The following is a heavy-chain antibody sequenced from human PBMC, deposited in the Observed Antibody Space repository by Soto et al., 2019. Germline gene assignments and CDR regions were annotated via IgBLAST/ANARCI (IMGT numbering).Heavy chain of an antibody. CDR3: ARDAAVPGESDRFDY. D-gene: IGHD6-19*01. Sequence: SETLSLTCAVSGDSVTSNVWWSWIRQPPGRELEWIGEAYHNGLTDYNPSLKSRVTMSVDTSKNEFSLKLTSLTAADTAIYYCARDAAVPGESDRFDYWGQGILVT. CDR1: GDSVTSNVW. J-gene: IGHJ4*02. CDR2: AYHNGLT. V-gene: IGHV4-4*02.